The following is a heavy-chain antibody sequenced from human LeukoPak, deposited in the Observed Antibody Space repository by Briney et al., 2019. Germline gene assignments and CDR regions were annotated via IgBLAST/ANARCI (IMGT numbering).Heavy chain of an antibody. Sequence: GGSLRLSCAASGFTLSSYGVHWVRQAPGKGLEWVAFIRFDGSNENYADSVKGRFTISRDTSKNTLYLQMNSLRAEDTAVYYCAKRGSYYYYMDVWGKGTTVTVSS. CDR3: AKRGSYYYYMDV. V-gene: IGHV3-30*02. CDR2: IRFDGSNE. D-gene: IGHD3-10*01. J-gene: IGHJ6*03. CDR1: GFTLSSYG.